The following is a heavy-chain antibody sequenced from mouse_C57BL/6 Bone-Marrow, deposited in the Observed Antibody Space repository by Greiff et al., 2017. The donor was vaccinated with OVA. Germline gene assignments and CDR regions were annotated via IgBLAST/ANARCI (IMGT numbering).Heavy chain of an antibody. V-gene: IGHV1-59*01. J-gene: IGHJ1*03. Sequence: QVQLQQPGAELVRPGTSVKLSCKASGYTFTSYWMHWVKQRPGQGLEWIGAIDPSDSYTNYTQKFKGKATLTVDTSSSTAYMQLSSLTFEDSAVYYCARVRYYYGSSSYWYFDVWGTGTTVTVSS. D-gene: IGHD1-1*01. CDR1: GYTFTSYW. CDR3: ARVRYYYGSSSYWYFDV. CDR2: IDPSDSYT.